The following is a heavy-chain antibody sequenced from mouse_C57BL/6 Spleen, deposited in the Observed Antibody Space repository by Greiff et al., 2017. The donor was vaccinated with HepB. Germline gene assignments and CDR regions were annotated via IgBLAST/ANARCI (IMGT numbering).Heavy chain of an antibody. V-gene: IGHV5-4*01. Sequence: LVESGGGLVKPGGSLKLSCAASGFTFSSYAMSWVRQTPEKRLEWVATISDGGSYNYYPDNVTGRFTISRDNAKNNLYLQMSHLKSEDTAMYYCASEPYYVSSPYYFDYWGQGTTLTVSS. CDR3: ASEPYYVSSPYYFDY. CDR2: ISDGGSYN. D-gene: IGHD1-1*01. CDR1: GFTFSSYA. J-gene: IGHJ2*01.